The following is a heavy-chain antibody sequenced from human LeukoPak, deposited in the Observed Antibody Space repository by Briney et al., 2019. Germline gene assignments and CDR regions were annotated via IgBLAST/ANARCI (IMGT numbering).Heavy chain of an antibody. J-gene: IGHJ4*02. CDR1: GYTFTGYY. CDR3: ARGGYYYDSSGYYYPTPFDY. CDR2: INPNSGGT. Sequence: ASVRVSCKASGYTFTGYYMHWVRQAPGRGLEWMGWINPNSGGTNYAQKFQGRVTMTRDTSISTAYMELSRLRSDDTAVYYCARGGYYYDSSGYYYPTPFDYWGQGTLVTVSS. D-gene: IGHD3-22*01. V-gene: IGHV1-2*02.